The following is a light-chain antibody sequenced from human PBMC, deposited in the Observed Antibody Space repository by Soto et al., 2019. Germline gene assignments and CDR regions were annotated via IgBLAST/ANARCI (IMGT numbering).Light chain of an antibody. CDR1: TSNIESHT. CDR2: TNN. CDR3: CSYAGSYSYV. Sequence: QSVLTQPPSASGTPGQGITISCSGSTSNIESHTVNWYQQGPGTAPKLLISTNNQRPSGVPDRFSGSKSGASASLAISVLQPEDEADYYCCSYAGSYSYVFGTGTKATVL. V-gene: IGLV1-44*01. J-gene: IGLJ1*01.